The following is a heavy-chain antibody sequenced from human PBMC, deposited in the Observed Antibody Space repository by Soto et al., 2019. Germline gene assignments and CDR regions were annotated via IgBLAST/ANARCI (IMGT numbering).Heavy chain of an antibody. V-gene: IGHV3-33*01. CDR3: ARERRGSSSWYNTDYYGMDV. CDR2: IWYDGSNK. CDR1: GFTFSSYG. D-gene: IGHD6-13*01. J-gene: IGHJ6*02. Sequence: QVQLVESGGGVVQPGRSLRLSCAASGFTFSSYGMHWVRQAPGKGLEWVAVIWYDGSNKYYADSVKGRFTISRDNSKNPLYLQMNSLRAEDTAVYYCARERRGSSSWYNTDYYGMDVWGQGTTVTVSS.